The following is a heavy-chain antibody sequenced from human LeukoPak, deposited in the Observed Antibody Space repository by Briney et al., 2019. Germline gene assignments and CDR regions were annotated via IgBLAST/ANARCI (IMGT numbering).Heavy chain of an antibody. Sequence: SETLSLTCTVSGGSISSYYLSWIRQTAGKGLEWIGRMYSSGSNYNPSLKSRVTMSIDTSTNQLSLKLSSVTAADTAVYYCARLSRDYYGSGSYYTRLPPSNYYMDVWGKGTTVTISS. J-gene: IGHJ6*03. CDR2: MYSSGS. D-gene: IGHD3-10*01. CDR1: GGSISSYY. CDR3: ARLSRDYYGSGSYYTRLPPSNYYMDV. V-gene: IGHV4-4*07.